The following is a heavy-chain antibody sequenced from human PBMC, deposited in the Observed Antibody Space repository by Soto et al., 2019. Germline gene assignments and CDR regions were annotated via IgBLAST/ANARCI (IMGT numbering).Heavy chain of an antibody. J-gene: IGHJ4*02. D-gene: IGHD3-22*01. CDR3: AGVDSGFNADY. CDR1: GGSISTYY. CDR2: IYFSGST. Sequence: QVQLQESGPGLVKPSETLSLTCTVSGGSISTYYWSWIRQPPGKGLEWIGYIYFSGSTNHNPSLKSRLTISVGTSKNQFSLKLSAVTAADTVVYCCAGVDSGFNADYWGQGTLVTVSS. V-gene: IGHV4-59*01.